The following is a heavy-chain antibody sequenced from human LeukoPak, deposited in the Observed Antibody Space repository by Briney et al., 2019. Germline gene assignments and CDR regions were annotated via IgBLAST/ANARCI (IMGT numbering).Heavy chain of an antibody. CDR2: INSDGSST. D-gene: IGHD3-10*01. V-gene: IGHV3-74*01. CDR1: GFTFSSYW. CDR3: AREEVLLEEGGFDP. J-gene: IGHJ5*02. Sequence: GGSLRLSCAASGFTFSSYWMHWVRQAPGKGLVWVSRINSDGSSTSYADSVKGRFTISRDNAKNTLYLQMNSLRAEDTAVYYCAREEVLLEEGGFDPWGQGTLVTVSS.